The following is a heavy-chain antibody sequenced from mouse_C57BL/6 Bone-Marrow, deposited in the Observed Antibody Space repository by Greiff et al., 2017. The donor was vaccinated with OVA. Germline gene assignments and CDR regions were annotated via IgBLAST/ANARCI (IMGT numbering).Heavy chain of an antibody. CDR2: IDPNSGGT. Sequence: QVQLQQPGAELVKPGASVKLSCKASGYTFTSYWMHWVKQRPGRGLEWIGRIDPNSGGTKYNEKFKSKATLTVDKPSSPAYMQLSSLTSEDSAVYYCARRDYSNFYWYFDVWGTGTTVTVSS. CDR3: ARRDYSNFYWYFDV. CDR1: GYTFTSYW. D-gene: IGHD2-5*01. J-gene: IGHJ1*03. V-gene: IGHV1-72*01.